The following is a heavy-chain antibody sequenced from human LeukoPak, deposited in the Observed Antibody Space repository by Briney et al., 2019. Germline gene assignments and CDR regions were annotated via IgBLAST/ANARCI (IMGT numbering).Heavy chain of an antibody. CDR1: GGSFSGYY. J-gene: IGHJ4*02. CDR2: INHSGST. V-gene: IGHV4-34*01. Sequence: PSETLSLTCAVYGGSFSGYYWSWIRQPPGKGLEWIGEINHSGSTNYNPSLKSRVTISVDTSKNQFSLKLSSVTAADTAVYYCARGKGYSYGSPLGYFDYWGQGTLVTVSS. D-gene: IGHD5-18*01. CDR3: ARGKGYSYGSPLGYFDY.